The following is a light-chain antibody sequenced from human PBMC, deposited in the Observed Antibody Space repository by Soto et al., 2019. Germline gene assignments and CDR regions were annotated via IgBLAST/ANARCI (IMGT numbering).Light chain of an antibody. CDR2: GAS. CDR3: QQTYSTPWT. CDR1: QSIGTY. J-gene: IGKJ1*01. Sequence: IQMPQSPYTLPASLLDIFTITFRASQSIGTYLNWYQQKPGKAPKLRISGASTLQGGVPSRFSGSVSGTEFTLTISSLQPGDLATYFCQQTYSTPWTFAQVGMV. V-gene: IGKV1-39*01.